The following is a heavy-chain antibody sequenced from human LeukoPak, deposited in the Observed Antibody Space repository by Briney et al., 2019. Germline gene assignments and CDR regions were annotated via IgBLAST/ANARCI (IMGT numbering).Heavy chain of an antibody. V-gene: IGHV4-59*01. CDR2: IYNSGGT. J-gene: IGHJ5*02. CDR1: GGSISSYY. D-gene: IGHD4-23*01. CDR3: ARYRGNSNGGFDP. Sequence: SETLSLTCTVSGGSISSYYWSWIRQPPGKGLEWIGNIYNSGGTNYNPSLKSRVTTSVDTSKNQFSLKLTSVTAADTAVYYCARYRGNSNGGFDPWGQGTLVTVSS.